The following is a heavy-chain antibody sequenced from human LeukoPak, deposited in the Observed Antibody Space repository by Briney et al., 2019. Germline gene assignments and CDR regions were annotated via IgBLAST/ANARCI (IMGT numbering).Heavy chain of an antibody. CDR1: GGTFSIYA. D-gene: IGHD3-9*01. J-gene: IGHJ4*02. V-gene: IGHV1-69*04. CDR3: ARGGDILTGGNYDY. Sequence: SVKVSCKASGGTFSIYAISWVRQAPGQGLEWMGRIIPILGIANYAQKFQGRVTITADKSTSTAYMELSSLRSEDTAVYYCARGGDILTGGNYDYWGQGTLVTVSS. CDR2: IIPILGIA.